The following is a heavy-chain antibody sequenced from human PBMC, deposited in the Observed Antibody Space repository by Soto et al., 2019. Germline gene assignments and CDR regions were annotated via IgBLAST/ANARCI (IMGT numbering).Heavy chain of an antibody. D-gene: IGHD5-18*01. CDR1: GFTFSSFP. V-gene: IGHV3-23*01. J-gene: IGHJ5*02. CDR2: IRPTGLNT. Sequence: PGGSLRLSCVASGFTFSSFPMTWVRQAPGKGLEWVSAIRPTGLNTYYADSVNGRFTISRDNSKNTVFLQMNSLRAEDTAVYYCAKSDTALSYGFDPWGQGTLVTVSS. CDR3: AKSDTALSYGFDP.